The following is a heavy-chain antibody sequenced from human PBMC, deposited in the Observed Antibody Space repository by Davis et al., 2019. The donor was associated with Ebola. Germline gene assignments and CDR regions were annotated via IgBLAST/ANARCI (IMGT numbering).Heavy chain of an antibody. V-gene: IGHV4-61*10. CDR2: IYYRGRT. J-gene: IGHJ4*02. CDR3: AREGDGYNSPSFDY. D-gene: IGHD5-24*01. Sequence: PSETLSLTCTVSGDSISRGSYYWTWLRQPAGKGLEWIGYIYYRGRTNYNPSLKSRVTISVDTSKNQFSLTLSSLTAPDTAVYYCAREGDGYNSPSFDYWGQGNLVTVSS. CDR1: GDSISRGSYY.